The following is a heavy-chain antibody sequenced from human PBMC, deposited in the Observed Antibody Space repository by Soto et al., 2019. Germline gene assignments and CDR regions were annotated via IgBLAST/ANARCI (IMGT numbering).Heavy chain of an antibody. CDR3: ARLHEDDAFDI. J-gene: IGHJ3*02. Sequence: SETLSLTCTVSGGSISSGGYYWSWIRQHPGKGLEWIGYIYYSGSTYYNPSLKSRVTISVDTSKNQFSLKLSSVTAADTAVYYCARLHEDDAFDIWGQGTMVTVSS. V-gene: IGHV4-31*02. CDR1: GGSISSGGYY. CDR2: IYYSGST.